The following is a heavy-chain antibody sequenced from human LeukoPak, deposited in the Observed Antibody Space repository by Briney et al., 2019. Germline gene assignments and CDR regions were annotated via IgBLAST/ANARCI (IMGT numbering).Heavy chain of an antibody. V-gene: IGHV4-34*01. CDR3: ASSRGIPPYYYYGMDV. CDR2: HSGST. Sequence: HSGSTNYNPSLNSRLTISVDTSKNQFSLKLSSVTAADTAVYYCASSRGIPPYYYYGMDVWGQGTTVTVSS. J-gene: IGHJ6*02.